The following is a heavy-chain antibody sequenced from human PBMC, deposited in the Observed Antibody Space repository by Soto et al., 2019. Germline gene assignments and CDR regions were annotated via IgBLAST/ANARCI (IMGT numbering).Heavy chain of an antibody. D-gene: IGHD3-10*01. Sequence: QVQLVQSGAEVKKPGSSVKVSCKASGGTFSSYAISWVRQAPGQGLEWMGGLIPIFGKANYAQKFQGRVTITADQSTSTAYMELSSLRSEDTAVYYCASESPNITMVRGVLGQLYCDYWGQGTLVTFSS. CDR3: ASESPNITMVRGVLGQLYCDY. CDR1: GGTFSSYA. V-gene: IGHV1-69*12. CDR2: LIPIFGKA. J-gene: IGHJ4*02.